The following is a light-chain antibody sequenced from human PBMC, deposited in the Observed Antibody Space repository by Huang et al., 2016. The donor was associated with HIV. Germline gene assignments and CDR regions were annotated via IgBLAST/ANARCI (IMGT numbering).Light chain of an antibody. Sequence: DILMTQAPPSLSAAVGDRVIITCRASQIINKYLNWYQQMPGRAPKLLISGASSLQGGVSSRFSGSGSGTDFTLTIRDLQPEDTATYHCQQSYNIPRTFGQGTLLEI. CDR3: QQSYNIPRT. CDR2: GAS. CDR1: QIINKY. J-gene: IGKJ2*01. V-gene: IGKV1-39*01.